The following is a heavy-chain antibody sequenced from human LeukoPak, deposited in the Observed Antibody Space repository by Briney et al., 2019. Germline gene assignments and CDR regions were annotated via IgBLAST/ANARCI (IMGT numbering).Heavy chain of an antibody. CDR1: GGSISSYY. CDR3: AGHHPRNTVDF. D-gene: IGHD2-8*02. J-gene: IGHJ4*02. V-gene: IGHV4-59*08. Sequence: SETLSLTCTVSGGSISSYYWSWIRQPPGKGLEWIAYISDIGSINYNPSLKSRATISLDPYKNQFSLKLSSVTAADTAVYCCAGHHPRNTVDFWGQGTLVTVSS. CDR2: ISDIGSI.